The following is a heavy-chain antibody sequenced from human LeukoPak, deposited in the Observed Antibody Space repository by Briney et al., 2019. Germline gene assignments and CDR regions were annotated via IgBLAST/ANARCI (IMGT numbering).Heavy chain of an antibody. CDR1: GYTFTTYG. CDR2: ISVYNGNT. D-gene: IGHD2-21*02. Sequence: ASVKVSCKASGYTFTTYGISWVRQAPGQGLEWMGWISVYNGNTNYAQKLQGRVTMTADTSTSSVYMELRSLRSDDTAVYYCARDIVVVTANDYYYGMDVWGQGTTVTVSS. CDR3: ARDIVVVTANDYYYGMDV. V-gene: IGHV1-18*01. J-gene: IGHJ6*02.